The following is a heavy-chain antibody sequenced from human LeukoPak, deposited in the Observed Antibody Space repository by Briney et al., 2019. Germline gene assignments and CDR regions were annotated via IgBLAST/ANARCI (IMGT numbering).Heavy chain of an antibody. Sequence: GGSLRLSCTASGFTFGDYAMSWVRQAPGKGLVWVSRINTDGSRVTYADSVKGRFTISRDNAMNTVYLQMNSLRAEDTAVYYCARVLSGSWDWFDPWGQGTLVTVSS. CDR3: ARVLSGSWDWFDP. CDR1: GFTFGDYA. J-gene: IGHJ5*02. V-gene: IGHV3-74*01. CDR2: INTDGSRV. D-gene: IGHD3-22*01.